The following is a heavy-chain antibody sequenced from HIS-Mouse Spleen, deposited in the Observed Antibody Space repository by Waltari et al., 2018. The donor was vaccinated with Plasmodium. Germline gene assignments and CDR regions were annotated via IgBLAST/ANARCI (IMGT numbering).Heavy chain of an antibody. V-gene: IGHV4-39*01. Sequence: QLQLQESGPGLVKPSETLSLTCTVSGGSIRSSSYYWGWIRQPPGKGLEWIGSIYYSGSTYYNPSLKSRVTISVDTSKNQFSLKLSSVTAADTAVYYCARHRQLAYYFDYWGQGTLVTVSS. CDR3: ARHRQLAYYFDY. D-gene: IGHD6-6*01. CDR2: IYYSGST. CDR1: GGSIRSSSYY. J-gene: IGHJ4*02.